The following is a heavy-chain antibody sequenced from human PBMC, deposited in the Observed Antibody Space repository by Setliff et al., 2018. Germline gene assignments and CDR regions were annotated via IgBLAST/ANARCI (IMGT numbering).Heavy chain of an antibody. CDR3: ARGPWKHSAYYYYYYMDV. V-gene: IGHV3-66*02. CDR2: IYNNGAT. Sequence: PGGSLRLSCATSGSNVSTNFMSWVRQAPGKGLEWVSVIYNNGATYYADSVRGRFIISRDNSKNTLYLQMNRLRREDTAVYYCARGPWKHSAYYYYYYMDVWGKGTTVTVSS. CDR1: GSNVSTNF. D-gene: IGHD1-1*01. J-gene: IGHJ6*03.